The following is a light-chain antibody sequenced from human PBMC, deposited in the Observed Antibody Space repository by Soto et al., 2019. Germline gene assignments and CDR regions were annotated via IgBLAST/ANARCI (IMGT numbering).Light chain of an antibody. CDR3: QQYGSSTWT. J-gene: IGKJ1*01. Sequence: ESGLKQSPGTMSLSPGERDTLSCRASQSVSRSYLAWYQQKPGQAPRLLIYGASSRATGIPDRFSGSGSGTDFTLTISRLEPEDFAVYYCQQYGSSTWTFGQGTKVEIK. CDR1: QSVSRSY. V-gene: IGKV3-20*01. CDR2: GAS.